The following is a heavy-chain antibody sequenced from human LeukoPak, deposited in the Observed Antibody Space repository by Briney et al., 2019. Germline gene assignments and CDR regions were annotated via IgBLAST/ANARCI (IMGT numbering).Heavy chain of an antibody. CDR3: ARKPYDYVWGSYRYGPRFDY. Sequence: SETLSLTCAVYGGSFSGYYWSWIRQPPGKGLEWIGEINHSGSTNYNPSLKSRVTISVDTSKNQSSLKLSSVTAADTAVYYCARKPYDYVWGSYRYGPRFDYWGQGTLVTVSS. V-gene: IGHV4-34*01. CDR2: INHSGST. D-gene: IGHD3-16*02. J-gene: IGHJ4*02. CDR1: GGSFSGYY.